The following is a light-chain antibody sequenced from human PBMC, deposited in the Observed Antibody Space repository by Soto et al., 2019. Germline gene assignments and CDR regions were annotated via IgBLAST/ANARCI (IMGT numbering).Light chain of an antibody. CDR2: RNN. CDR1: SCNIGSNY. Sequence: QSVLTQPPSASGTPGQRVTISCSGSSCNIGSNYVYWYQQLPGTAPKLLIYRNNQGPSGVPDRFSGSKSGTSASLAISGLRSEDEADYYCAAWDDSLSGYVFGTGTKVTVL. V-gene: IGLV1-47*01. CDR3: AAWDDSLSGYV. J-gene: IGLJ1*01.